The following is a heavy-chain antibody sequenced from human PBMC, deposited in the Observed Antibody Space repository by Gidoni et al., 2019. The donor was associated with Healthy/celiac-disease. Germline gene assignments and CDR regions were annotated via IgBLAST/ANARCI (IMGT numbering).Heavy chain of an antibody. D-gene: IGHD6-13*01. J-gene: IGHJ4*02. CDR1: GGSFSGYY. V-gene: IGHV4-34*01. CDR3: ARAPYSNRFDY. CDR2: INHSGST. Sequence: QVQLQQWGAGLLKPSETLSLTCAVYGGSFSGYYWSWIRQPPGKGLEWIGEINHSGSTNYNPSRKSRVTISVDTSKNQFSLKLSSVTAADTAVYYCARAPYSNRFDYWGQGTLVTVSS.